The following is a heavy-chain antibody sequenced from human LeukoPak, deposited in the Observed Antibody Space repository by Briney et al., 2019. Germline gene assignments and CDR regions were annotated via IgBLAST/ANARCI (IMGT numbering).Heavy chain of an antibody. CDR3: ARSPVDCTNGVCYHDY. CDR2: INHSGST. CDR1: GGPFSGYY. V-gene: IGHV4-34*01. Sequence: SETLSLTCAVYGGPFSGYYWSWLRQPPGKGLEWIGEINHSGSTNYNPSLKSRVPISVDTSKNQFSLKLSSVTAADTAVYYCARSPVDCTNGVCYHDYWGQGTLVTVSS. D-gene: IGHD2-8*01. J-gene: IGHJ4*02.